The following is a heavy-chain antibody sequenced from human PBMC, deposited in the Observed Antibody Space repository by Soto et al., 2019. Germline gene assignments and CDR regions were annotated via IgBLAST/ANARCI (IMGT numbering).Heavy chain of an antibody. CDR3: GRGRSGELVVFY. D-gene: IGHD1-7*01. V-gene: IGHV1-2*02. J-gene: IGHJ4*02. Sequence: QVQLVQSGAGVKESGASVKVSCKASGYSFTDYYIHWVRQAPGQGLEWVGEIGPKSGDTRYAQKFHGRITMTKDTSITTVYMELSNLSPDDTAVYYCGRGRSGELVVFYWGQGTLVTVHS. CDR2: IGPKSGDT. CDR1: GYSFTDYY.